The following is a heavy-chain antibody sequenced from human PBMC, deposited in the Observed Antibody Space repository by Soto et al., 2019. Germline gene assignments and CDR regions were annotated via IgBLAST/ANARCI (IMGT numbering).Heavy chain of an antibody. CDR2: IRSKDYGGTT. J-gene: IGHJ4*02. V-gene: IGHV3-49*02. CDR3: TREIPYFDS. CDR1: GFTFGYFS. Sequence: PGGSLRLSCATSGFTFGYFSISWVRQAPGRGLEWVGFIRSKDYGGTTEYAASVKGRFAISRDDSTGIAYLQMSSLKIEDTAVYYCTREIPYFDSWGQGTLVTVSS.